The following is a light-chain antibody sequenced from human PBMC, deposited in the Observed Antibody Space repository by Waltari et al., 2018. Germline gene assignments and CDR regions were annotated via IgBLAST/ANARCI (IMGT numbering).Light chain of an antibody. J-gene: IGKJ4*01. CDR3: QHYKNFPLT. CDR2: DAA. V-gene: IGKV1-5*01. CDR1: EDINTW. Sequence: DVQMTQSPSTLSASVGDRVTITCRAREDINTWLAWYQQKPGNAPKLLISDAARLKSGVPSRFSGSGSGTDVTLTITSMQPDDFATYYCQHYKNFPLTFGGGTNVEV.